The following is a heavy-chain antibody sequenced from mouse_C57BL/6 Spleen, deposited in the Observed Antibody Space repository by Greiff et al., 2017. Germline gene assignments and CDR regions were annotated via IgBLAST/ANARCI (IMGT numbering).Heavy chain of an antibody. Sequence: EVKLVESEGGLVQPGSSMKLSCTASGFTFSDYYMAWVRQVPEKGLEWVANINYDGSSTYYLDSLKSRFIISRDNAKNILYLQMSSLKSEDTATYYCARRPRGDYFDYWGQGTTLTVSS. CDR3: ARRPRGDYFDY. CDR2: INYDGSST. V-gene: IGHV5-16*01. CDR1: GFTFSDYY. J-gene: IGHJ2*01.